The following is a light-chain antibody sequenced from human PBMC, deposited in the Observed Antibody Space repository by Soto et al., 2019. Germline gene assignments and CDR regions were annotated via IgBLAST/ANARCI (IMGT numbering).Light chain of an antibody. CDR3: QQYNDWWK. V-gene: IGKV3-15*01. Sequence: EIVMTQSPATLSVSPGESATLSCRASQSVSNNLTWYQQKPGQPPRLLIYGASTRATGVPGRFSGSGSGTEFTLTISSIQSEDFAVYYCQQYNDWWKFGQGTKVEI. CDR1: QSVSNN. J-gene: IGKJ1*01. CDR2: GAS.